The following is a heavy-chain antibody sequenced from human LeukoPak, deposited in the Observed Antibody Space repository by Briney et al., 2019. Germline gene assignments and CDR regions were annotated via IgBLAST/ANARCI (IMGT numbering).Heavy chain of an antibody. J-gene: IGHJ5*02. CDR2: IYYSGST. CDR3: ARRSRSEHMFDT. D-gene: IGHD1/OR15-1a*01. CDR1: GGSIISSRYY. V-gene: IGHV4-39*01. Sequence: SETLSLTSTVSGGSIISSRYYWEWIRQPPGKGLEWIGTIYYSGSTYYNPSLKSRVTISVDTSKNQFSLNLRSVTAADTAVYYCARRSRSEHMFDTWGQGTLVTVSS.